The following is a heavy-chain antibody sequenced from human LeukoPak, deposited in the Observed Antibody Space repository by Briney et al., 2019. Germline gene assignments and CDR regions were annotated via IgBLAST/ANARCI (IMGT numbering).Heavy chain of an antibody. V-gene: IGHV1-18*01. CDR3: ARAQSPYYDYVRGAFDI. J-gene: IGHJ3*02. CDR2: ISPYSGNR. CDR1: GGTFSSYG. D-gene: IGHD3-16*01. Sequence: GASVKVSCKASGGTFSSYGISWVRQAPGQALEWMGWISPYSGNRNYAQNLQGRVTMTTDTSTSTAYMELRSLRSDDTAMYYCARAQSPYYDYVRGAFDIWGQGTMVTVSS.